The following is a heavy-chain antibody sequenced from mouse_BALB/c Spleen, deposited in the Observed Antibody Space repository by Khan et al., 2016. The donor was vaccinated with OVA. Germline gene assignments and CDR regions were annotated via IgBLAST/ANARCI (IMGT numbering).Heavy chain of an antibody. V-gene: IGHV5-6*01. Sequence: EVQLLETGGDLVKPGGSLKLSCVASGFTFSTYGMSWVRQAPDKRLEWVATVSTGGTYTYYPDSVKGRFTISRDNAKNTLYLQMSGLRSEDTAMFFCTRVAYYYDSEGFAYWGQGTLVTVS. CDR1: GFTFSTYG. CDR3: TRVAYYYDSEGFAY. J-gene: IGHJ3*01. CDR2: VSTGGTYT. D-gene: IGHD1-1*01.